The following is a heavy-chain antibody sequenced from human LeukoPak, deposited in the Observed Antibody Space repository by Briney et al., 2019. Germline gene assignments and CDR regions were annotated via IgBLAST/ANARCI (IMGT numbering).Heavy chain of an antibody. V-gene: IGHV3-23*01. CDR3: AKDKRRAYGDFDY. CDR1: GFTFSSYA. Sequence: PGGSLRLSCAASGFTFSSYAVSWVRQAPGKGLEWVSVISGSGRSTYYADSVKGRFTISRDNSKNTLYLQMNSLRAEDTAVYYCAKDKRRAYGDFDYWGQGTLVTVSS. D-gene: IGHD4-17*01. CDR2: ISGSGRST. J-gene: IGHJ4*02.